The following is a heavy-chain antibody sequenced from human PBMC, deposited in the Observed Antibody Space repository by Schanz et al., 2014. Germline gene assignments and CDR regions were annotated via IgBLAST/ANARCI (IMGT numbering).Heavy chain of an antibody. D-gene: IGHD2-15*01. J-gene: IGHJ4*02. CDR1: GFSFSSYA. Sequence: EVQLVASGGGLVEPGGSLRLSCAASGFSFSSYAMGWVRQARGKGLEWVSAMNERHSTIYYADSVRGRVTISRDNAENTRFLQMNSLRAEDTAVYYCAGKVVATIGNYYDNSGQGTLVIVSS. CDR2: MNERHSTI. CDR3: AGKVVATIGNYYDN. V-gene: IGHV3-23*04.